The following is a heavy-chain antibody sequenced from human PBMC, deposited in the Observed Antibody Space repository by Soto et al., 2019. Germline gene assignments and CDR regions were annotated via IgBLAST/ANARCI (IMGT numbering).Heavy chain of an antibody. D-gene: IGHD6-13*01. CDR2: IDPSDSYT. V-gene: IGHV5-10-1*01. CDR1: GYSFTSYW. CDR3: ARQRIEAAFDAFDN. Sequence: PGESLKISCKGSGYSFTSYWISWVRQMPVKGLEWMGRIDPSDSYTNYSPSFQGHVTISADKSISTAYLQWSSLKASDTAMYYCARQRIEAAFDAFDNWGQGTMVTVSS. J-gene: IGHJ3*02.